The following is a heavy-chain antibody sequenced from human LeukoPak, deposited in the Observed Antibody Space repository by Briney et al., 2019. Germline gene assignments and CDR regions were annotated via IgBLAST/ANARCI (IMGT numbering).Heavy chain of an antibody. D-gene: IGHD3-22*01. CDR2: IYYSGST. J-gene: IGHJ6*02. V-gene: IGHV4-39*07. CDR3: ARVLTRQLEYYYDSSGYPLYYYYYGVDV. CDR1: GGSISSSSYY. Sequence: SETLSLTCTVSGGSISSSSYYWGWIRQPPGRGLEWIGSIYYSGSTYYNPSLKSRVTISVDTSKNQFSLKLSSVTAADTAVYYCARVLTRQLEYYYDSSGYPLYYYYYGVDVWGQGTTVTVSS.